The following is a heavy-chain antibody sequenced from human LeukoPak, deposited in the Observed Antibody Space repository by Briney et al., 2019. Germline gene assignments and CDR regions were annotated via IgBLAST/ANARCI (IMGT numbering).Heavy chain of an antibody. V-gene: IGHV3-23*01. D-gene: IGHD5-12*01. Sequence: GGSLRLSCVVSGFTFSSYAMSWVRQAPGKGLEWVSAISGGGGTTYYVDSVRGRFTISRDNSRTTLYLQMNSLRAEDTAVYYCATEATPLWWGQGTLVTVSS. CDR3: ATEATPLW. CDR1: GFTFSSYA. CDR2: ISGGGGTT. J-gene: IGHJ4*02.